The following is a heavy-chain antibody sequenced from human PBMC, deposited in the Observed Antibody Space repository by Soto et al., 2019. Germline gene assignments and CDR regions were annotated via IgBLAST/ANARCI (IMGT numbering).Heavy chain of an antibody. V-gene: IGHV3-7*01. CDR3: ARDGGYSGYDFFDY. Sequence: GVSLRLSCAASGFTFSNYWMSWVRQAPGKGLEWVANIKQDGSKQFYVDSVKGRFTISRDNAKKSLFLQMNSLRAEDTAVYYCARDGGYSGYDFFDYWGKGTLVTVSS. J-gene: IGHJ4*02. D-gene: IGHD5-12*01. CDR1: GFTFSNYW. CDR2: IKQDGSKQ.